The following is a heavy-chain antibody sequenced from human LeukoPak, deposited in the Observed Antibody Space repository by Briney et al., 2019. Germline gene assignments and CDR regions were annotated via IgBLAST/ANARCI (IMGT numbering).Heavy chain of an antibody. D-gene: IGHD6-13*01. V-gene: IGHV4-4*08. Sequence: SETLSLTCTVSGVSISNYYWSWIRQPPGKGLEWIGYIYTSGSTNYNPSLKSRVTISVDTSKNQFSLKLSSVTAADTAVYYCARSIAAAGSYYYYYYMDVWGKGTTVTISS. CDR3: ARSIAAAGSYYYYYYMDV. J-gene: IGHJ6*03. CDR1: GVSISNYY. CDR2: IYTSGST.